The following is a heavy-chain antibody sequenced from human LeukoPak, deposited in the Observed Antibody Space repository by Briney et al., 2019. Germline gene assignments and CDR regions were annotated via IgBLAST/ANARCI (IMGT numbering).Heavy chain of an antibody. CDR1: GGSLSGYY. V-gene: IGHV4-34*01. CDR2: INHSGGT. J-gene: IGHJ3*02. Sequence: SETLSLTCAVHGGSLSGYYWSWIRQPPGKGLEWIGEINHSGGTNYNPSLKSRVTISVDTSKNQFSLKLSSVTAADTAVYYCARDRAGYSSRIDAFDIWGQGTMVTVSS. D-gene: IGHD6-13*01. CDR3: ARDRAGYSSRIDAFDI.